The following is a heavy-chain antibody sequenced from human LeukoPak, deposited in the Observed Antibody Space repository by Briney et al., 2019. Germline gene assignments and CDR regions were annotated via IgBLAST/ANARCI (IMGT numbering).Heavy chain of an antibody. CDR3: ARPVCGGDCYPYDY. V-gene: IGHV3-74*01. D-gene: IGHD2-21*02. CDR1: GFTFSSYW. Sequence: GGSLRLSCAASGFTFSSYWMHWVRQAPGKGLVWVSRINSDGSSTSYADFVKGRFTISRDNAKNTLYLQMNSLRAEDTAVYYCARPVCGGDCYPYDYWGQGTLVTVSS. J-gene: IGHJ4*02. CDR2: INSDGSST.